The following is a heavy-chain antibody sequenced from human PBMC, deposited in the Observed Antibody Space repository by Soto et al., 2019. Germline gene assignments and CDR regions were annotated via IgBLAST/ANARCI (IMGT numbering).Heavy chain of an antibody. J-gene: IGHJ4*02. CDR1: GFTFSSYG. V-gene: IGHV3-30*18. CDR3: AKDQGGGSGETLEYFDY. D-gene: IGHD6-19*01. CDR2: ISYDGSNK. Sequence: GGSLRLSCAASGFTFSSYGMHWVRQAPGKGLEWVAVISYDGSNKYYADSVKGRFTISRDNSKNTLYLQMNSLRAEDTAVYYCAKDQGGGSGETLEYFDYWGQGTLVTVSS.